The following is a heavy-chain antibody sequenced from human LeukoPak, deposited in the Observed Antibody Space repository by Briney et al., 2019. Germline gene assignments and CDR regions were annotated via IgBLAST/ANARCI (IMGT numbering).Heavy chain of an antibody. CDR1: GFTFSSYA. Sequence: PGGSLRLSCAASGFTFSSYAMSWVRQAPGKGLEWVSAISGSGGSTYYADSVKGRFTISRDNAKNSLYLQMNSLRAEDTAVYYCARDGSDFFGFDYWGQGTLVTVSS. CDR2: ISGSGGST. D-gene: IGHD3/OR15-3a*01. CDR3: ARDGSDFFGFDY. J-gene: IGHJ4*02. V-gene: IGHV3-23*01.